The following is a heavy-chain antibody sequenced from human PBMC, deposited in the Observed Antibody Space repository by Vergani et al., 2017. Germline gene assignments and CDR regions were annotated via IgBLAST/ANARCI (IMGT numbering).Heavy chain of an antibody. CDR1: GFTFSSHA. CDR2: IKNTGDST. CDR3: GRGSDNYN. V-gene: IGHV3-23*01. Sequence: EVQLLQSEGAVVQPGGSLRLSCVASGFTFSSHAMSWVRQGHRQGLEWVSSIKNTGDSTHYADSVKGRFTISRDNSKNTLYLQINSLRVEDTAVYYCGRGSDNYNWGQGTLVTVSS. D-gene: IGHD5-24*01. J-gene: IGHJ4*02.